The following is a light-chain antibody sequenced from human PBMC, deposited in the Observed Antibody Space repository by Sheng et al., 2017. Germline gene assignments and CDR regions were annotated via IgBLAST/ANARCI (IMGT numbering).Light chain of an antibody. J-gene: IGKJ4*01. V-gene: IGKV3-15*01. CDR3: QHYDKWPLP. Sequence: EIVLTQSPATLSLSPGERATLSCRASQSVSSSYLAWYQQKPGQAPRLLIYGASTRATGIPARFSGSASGTEFTLTISSLQSEDFAVYYCQHYDKWPLPFGGGTKVEIK. CDR1: QSVSSSY. CDR2: GAS.